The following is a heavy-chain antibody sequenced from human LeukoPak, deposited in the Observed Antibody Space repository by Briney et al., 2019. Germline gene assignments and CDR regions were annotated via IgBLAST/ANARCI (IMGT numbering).Heavy chain of an antibody. J-gene: IGHJ6*02. Sequence: SETLSLTCTVSGGSISSGGYYWSWIRQPPGKGLEWIGYIYYSGSTYYNPSLKSRVTISVDTSKNQFSLKLSSVTAADTAVYYCAREVVTTRYYYYYGMDVWGQGTTVTVSS. CDR1: GGSISSGGYY. CDR3: AREVVTTRYYYYYGMDV. D-gene: IGHD2-21*02. V-gene: IGHV4-30-4*01. CDR2: IYYSGST.